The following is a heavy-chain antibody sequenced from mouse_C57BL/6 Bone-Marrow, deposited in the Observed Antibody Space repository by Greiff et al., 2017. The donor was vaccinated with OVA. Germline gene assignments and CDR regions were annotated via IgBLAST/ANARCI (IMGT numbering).Heavy chain of an antibody. D-gene: IGHD2-5*01. CDR3: ARGAYYSNYVPLAY. J-gene: IGHJ3*01. CDR1: GFTFSSYA. V-gene: IGHV5-4*01. Sequence: EVQGVESGGGLVKPGGSLKLSCAASGFTFSSYAMSWVRQTPEKRLEWVATISDGGSYTYYPDNVKGRFTISRDNAKNNLYLQMSHLKSEDTAMYYCARGAYYSNYVPLAYWGQGTLVTVSA. CDR2: ISDGGSYT.